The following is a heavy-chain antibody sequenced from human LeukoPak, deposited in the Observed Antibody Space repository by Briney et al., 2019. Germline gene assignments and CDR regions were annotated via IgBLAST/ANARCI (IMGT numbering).Heavy chain of an antibody. Sequence: GGSLRLSCAASGFTFSSYGMYWVRQAPGKGLEWVAFIRYDGSNKYYADSVKGRFTISRDNSKNMVYLRMNSLRVEDTAFYYCAKDLYTSGGILDYWGQGTLVTVSS. J-gene: IGHJ4*02. CDR3: AKDLYTSGGILDY. D-gene: IGHD2-2*02. V-gene: IGHV3-30*02. CDR2: IRYDGSNK. CDR1: GFTFSSYG.